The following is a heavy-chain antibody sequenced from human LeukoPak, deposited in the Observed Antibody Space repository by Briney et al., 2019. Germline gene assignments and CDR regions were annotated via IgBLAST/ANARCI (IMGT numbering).Heavy chain of an antibody. CDR1: GFTFSNYW. J-gene: IGHJ1*01. D-gene: IGHD1-26*01. Sequence: GGSLRLSCAASGFTFSNYWMHWLRQAPGGGLVWVSRINTDGSTTTHADSVKGRFTISRDSAKSTLYLQMNSLRAEDTAVYYCARTASYSGNYYGYFQHWGQGILVTVSS. V-gene: IGHV3-74*01. CDR3: ARTASYSGNYYGYFQH. CDR2: INTDGSTT.